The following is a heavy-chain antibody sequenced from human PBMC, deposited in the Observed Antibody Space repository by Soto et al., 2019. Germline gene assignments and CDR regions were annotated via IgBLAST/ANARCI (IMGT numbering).Heavy chain of an antibody. CDR1: GYTFTSYD. Sequence: ASVKVSCKASGYTFTSYDINWVRQATGQGLEWMGGIIPIFGTANYAQKFQGRVTITADESTSTAYMELSSLRSEDTAVYYCASVPSTSGLYNWFDPWGQGTLVTVSS. D-gene: IGHD2-2*01. CDR3: ASVPSTSGLYNWFDP. J-gene: IGHJ5*02. CDR2: IIPIFGTA. V-gene: IGHV1-69*13.